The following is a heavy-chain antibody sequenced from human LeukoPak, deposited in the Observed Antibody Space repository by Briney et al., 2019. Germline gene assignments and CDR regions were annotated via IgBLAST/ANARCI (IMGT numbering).Heavy chain of an antibody. CDR2: ISSSGSTI. CDR3: AKDPGAVADPGGY. CDR1: GSTFSSYE. D-gene: IGHD6-19*01. J-gene: IGHJ4*02. V-gene: IGHV3-48*03. Sequence: GGSLRLSCTASGSTFSSYEMNWVRQAPGKGLEWVSYISSSGSTIYYADSVKGRFTISRDNAKKLLFLQMNSLRAEDTAVYYCAKDPGAVADPGGYWGQGTLVTVSS.